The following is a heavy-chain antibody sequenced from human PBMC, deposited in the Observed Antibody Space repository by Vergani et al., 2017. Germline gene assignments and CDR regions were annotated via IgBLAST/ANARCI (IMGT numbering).Heavy chain of an antibody. CDR1: EFTFSNYG. CDR3: ARGPYWRETGVRHVDY. J-gene: IGHJ4*02. Sequence: QVQLVESGGGVVQPGRSLRLSCAASEFTFSNYGMHWVRQAPGKGLEWVSVIWFDGSNKYYADSLKGRFTISRDNSKNTLYLQMNSLRAEDTAIYYCARGPYWRETGVRHVDYWGQETLVTVSS. CDR2: IWFDGSNK. D-gene: IGHD7-27*01. V-gene: IGHV3-33*01.